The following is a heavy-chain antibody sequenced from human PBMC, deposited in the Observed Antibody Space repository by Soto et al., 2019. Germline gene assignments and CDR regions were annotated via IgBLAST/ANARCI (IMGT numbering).Heavy chain of an antibody. CDR3: ATDRPIVEVGAATYYYYYGMDV. J-gene: IGHJ6*02. CDR1: GFTFSSYA. CDR2: ISYDGSNK. V-gene: IGHV3-30-3*01. D-gene: IGHD2-15*01. Sequence: QVQLVESGGGVVQPGRSLRLSCAASGFTFSSYAMHWVRQAPGKGLEWVAVISYDGSNKYYADSVKGRFTIYRDNYKNTLYLKMNSLTAEDTAVYYCATDRPIVEVGAATYYYYYGMDVWGQGTTVTVSS.